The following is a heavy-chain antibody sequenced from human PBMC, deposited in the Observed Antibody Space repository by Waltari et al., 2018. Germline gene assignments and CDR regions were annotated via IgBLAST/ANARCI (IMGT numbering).Heavy chain of an antibody. D-gene: IGHD4-17*01. J-gene: IGHJ5*02. CDR2: IIPIFGTA. V-gene: IGHV1-69*01. CDR3: ARESDYGGNSGFWFDP. CDR1: GGTFSSYA. Sequence: QVQLVQSGAEVKKPGSSVKVSCKASGGTFSSYAISWVRQAPGQGLEWMGGIIPIFGTANYAQKFQGSVTITADEATSTAYMELSSLRSEDTAVYYCARESDYGGNSGFWFDPWGQGTLVTVSS.